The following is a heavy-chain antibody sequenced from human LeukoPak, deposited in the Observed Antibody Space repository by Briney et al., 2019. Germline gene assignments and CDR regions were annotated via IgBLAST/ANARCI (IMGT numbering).Heavy chain of an antibody. J-gene: IGHJ3*02. CDR2: ISSSGST. D-gene: IGHD3-22*01. CDR1: GGSVSSYY. CDR3: ARGPYSYDSSGAFDI. V-gene: IGHV4-4*07. Sequence: SETLSLTCTVSGGSVSSYYWSWIRQPAGKGLEWIGRISSSGSTNYNPSLKSRVTISVDTSKNQFSLKLSSVTAADTAVYFCARGPYSYDSSGAFDIWGQGTMVTVSS.